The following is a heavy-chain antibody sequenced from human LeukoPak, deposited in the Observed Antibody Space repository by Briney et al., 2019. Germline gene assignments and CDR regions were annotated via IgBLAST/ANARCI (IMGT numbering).Heavy chain of an antibody. CDR3: ASRGYRDY. CDR1: GGSISSGSYY. CDR2: IYTSGST. Sequence: SETLSLTCTVSGGSISSGSYYWSWIRQPAGKGLEWIGRIYTSGSTNYNPSLRSRVTISVDTSKNQFSLKLSSVTAADTAVYYCASRGYRDYWGQGTLVTVSS. J-gene: IGHJ4*02. V-gene: IGHV4-61*02. D-gene: IGHD5-18*01.